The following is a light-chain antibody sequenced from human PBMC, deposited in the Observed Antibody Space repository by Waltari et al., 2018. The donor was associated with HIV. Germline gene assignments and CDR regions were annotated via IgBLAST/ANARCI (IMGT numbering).Light chain of an antibody. CDR2: TNN. CDR3: AAWNDNLSGYV. V-gene: IGLV1-47*01. CDR1: SSNIGRNY. Sequence: QSVLTQPPSASGTPWQRVTISCSGSSSNIGRNYVYWYQQLPETAPKLLLYTNNQRPSGVPDRFSGSKSGTSASLAISGLRSEDEADYYCAAWNDNLSGYVFGTGTKVTV. J-gene: IGLJ1*01.